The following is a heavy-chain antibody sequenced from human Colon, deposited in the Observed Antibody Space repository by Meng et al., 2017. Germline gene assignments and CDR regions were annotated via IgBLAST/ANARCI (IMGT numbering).Heavy chain of an antibody. D-gene: IGHD1-7*01. Sequence: QVRLWESGPGLVKPSGPVLLSCTFSVDSISSDIWWSWVRQPPGKGLEWIGEVYHRGDTNYNPSLKSRVDISVDKSKNQFYLSLFSVTAADTAVYYCGRDQGRELINHWGQGTLVTVSS. J-gene: IGHJ4*02. V-gene: IGHV4-4*02. CDR1: VDSISSDIW. CDR2: VYHRGDT. CDR3: GRDQGRELINH.